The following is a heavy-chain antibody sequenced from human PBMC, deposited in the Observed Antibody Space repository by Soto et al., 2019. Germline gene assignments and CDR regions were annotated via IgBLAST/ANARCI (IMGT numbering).Heavy chain of an antibody. J-gene: IGHJ3*02. CDR1: GGTFSSYA. Sequence: GASVKVSCKASGGTFSSYAISWVRQAPGQGLEWMGGIIPIFGTANYAQKFQGRVTITADESTSTAYMELSSLRSEDTAVYYCDGGSGSYYDSDAFDIWGQGTMVTVSS. CDR2: IIPIFGTA. CDR3: DGGSGSYYDSDAFDI. V-gene: IGHV1-69*13. D-gene: IGHD1-26*01.